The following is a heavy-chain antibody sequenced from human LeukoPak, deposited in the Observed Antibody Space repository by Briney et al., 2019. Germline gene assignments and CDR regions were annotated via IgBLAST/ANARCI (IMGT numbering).Heavy chain of an antibody. J-gene: IGHJ3*02. CDR2: ISGSGGST. Sequence: PGGSLRLSCAASGFTFRRRGMSWVRQAPGKGLEWVSSISGSGGSTFYGDSVKGRFTISRDNSKNTLYLQMNSLRAEDTALYYCAREAYSSSNDYALFNAFDIWGQGTMVTVSS. D-gene: IGHD2-2*01. CDR1: GFTFRRRG. CDR3: AREAYSSSNDYALFNAFDI. V-gene: IGHV3-23*01.